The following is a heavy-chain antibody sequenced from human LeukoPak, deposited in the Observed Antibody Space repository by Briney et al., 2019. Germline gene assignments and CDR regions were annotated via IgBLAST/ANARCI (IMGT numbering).Heavy chain of an antibody. CDR1: GLHISSDW. J-gene: IGHJ4*02. CDR3: ARMYYDSNASPFDY. Sequence: GGSLRLSCAASGLHISSDWMSWVRQAPGKGLEWVANIKQDGSEKYHVDSVKGRFTISRDNAKNSLYLQMNSLRAEDTAVYYCARMYYDSNASPFDYWAREPWSPSPQ. CDR2: IKQDGSEK. D-gene: IGHD3-16*01. V-gene: IGHV3-7*04.